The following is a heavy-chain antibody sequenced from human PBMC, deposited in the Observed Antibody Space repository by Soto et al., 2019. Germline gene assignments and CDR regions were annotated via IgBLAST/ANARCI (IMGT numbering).Heavy chain of an antibody. D-gene: IGHD3-10*01. V-gene: IGHV2-5*02. J-gene: IGHJ4*02. CDR3: PHSRNLITEDAQVGDFDY. Sequence: QITLKESGPTLVKPTQTLTLTCDFSGFSLTTGGVGVGWVRQPPGEALEWLALIYWDDDERYNPSLKTRLTITKDPSKNHVVLIMTNMDPVDTATYYCPHSRNLITEDAQVGDFDYWGQGTLVTVSS. CDR1: GFSLTTGGVG. CDR2: IYWDDDE.